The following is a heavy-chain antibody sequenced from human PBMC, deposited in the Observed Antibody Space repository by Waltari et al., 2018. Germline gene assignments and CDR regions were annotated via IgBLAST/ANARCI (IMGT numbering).Heavy chain of an antibody. CDR2: ISGSGGST. V-gene: IGHV3-23*01. Sequence: EVQLLESGGGLVQPGGSLRLSCAASGFTFSSYAMSWVRQAPGKGLEWVSAISGSGGSTYDADSVKGRFTISRDNSKNTLYLQMNSLRAEDTAVYYCAKVKPPYYYDSSGYYGGYYFDYWGQGTLVTVSS. J-gene: IGHJ4*02. D-gene: IGHD3-22*01. CDR3: AKVKPPYYYDSSGYYGGYYFDY. CDR1: GFTFSSYA.